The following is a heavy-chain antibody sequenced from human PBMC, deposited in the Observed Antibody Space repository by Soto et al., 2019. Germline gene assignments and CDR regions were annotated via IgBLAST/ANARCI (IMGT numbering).Heavy chain of an antibody. Sequence: QVQLVQSGAEVKTPGSSVRVSCKTAGRTFLISAIAWVRQAPGQGLEWMGGIIPILCTIHIAQNCQGRVNFTADSSTSTAYMDLSILRSEDTATYFCARGKEGEKPTNHYYFDYCGQGSQVIVSS. D-gene: IGHD3-16*01. CDR3: ARGKEGEKPTNHYYFDY. J-gene: IGHJ4*02. CDR2: IIPILCTI. V-gene: IGHV1-69*06. CDR1: GRTFLISA.